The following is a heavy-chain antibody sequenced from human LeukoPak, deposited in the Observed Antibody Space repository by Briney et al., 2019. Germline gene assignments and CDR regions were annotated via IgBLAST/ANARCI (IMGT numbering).Heavy chain of an antibody. Sequence: GGSLRLSCAASGFTFSSYAMSWIRQAPGKGLEWVSYISSSGSTIYYADSVKGRFTISRDNAKNSLYLQMNSLRAEDTAVYYCARDLYYDSSGYYQGYWGQGTLVTVSS. J-gene: IGHJ4*02. CDR2: ISSSGSTI. V-gene: IGHV3-11*04. CDR3: ARDLYYDSSGYYQGY. CDR1: GFTFSSYA. D-gene: IGHD3-22*01.